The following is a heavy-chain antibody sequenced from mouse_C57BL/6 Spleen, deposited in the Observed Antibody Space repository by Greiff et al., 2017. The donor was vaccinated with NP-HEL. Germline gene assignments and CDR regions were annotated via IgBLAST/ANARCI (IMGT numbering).Heavy chain of an antibody. CDR2: INPNNGGT. Sequence: EVQLQQSGPELVKPGASVKISCKASGYTFTDYYMNWVKQSHGKSLEWIGDINPNNGGTSYNQKFKGKATLTVDKSSSTAYMELRSLTSEDSAVDYCARVGDYGSSYAMDYWGQGTSVTVSS. J-gene: IGHJ4*01. V-gene: IGHV1-26*01. CDR1: GYTFTDYY. D-gene: IGHD1-1*01. CDR3: ARVGDYGSSYAMDY.